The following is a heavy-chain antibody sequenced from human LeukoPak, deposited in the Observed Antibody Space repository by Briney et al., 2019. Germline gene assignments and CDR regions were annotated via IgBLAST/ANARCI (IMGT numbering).Heavy chain of an antibody. D-gene: IGHD5-24*01. CDR3: ARLKDDYIVDC. CDR1: GYTFTSYW. V-gene: IGHV5-51*01. CDR2: IYPGDSDT. Sequence: GESLKISCKGSGYTFTSYWIGWVRQMPGKGLEWMGIIYPGDSDTRYSPSFQGQVTISVDKSISTAYLQRSSLKASDTSMYYCARLKDDYIVDCWGQGTLVTVSS. J-gene: IGHJ4*02.